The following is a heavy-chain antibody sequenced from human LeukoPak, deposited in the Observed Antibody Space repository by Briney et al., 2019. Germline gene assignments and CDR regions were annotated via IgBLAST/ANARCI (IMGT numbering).Heavy chain of an antibody. CDR1: GGSISSGGYS. D-gene: IGHD3-22*01. V-gene: IGHV4-30-2*01. CDR2: IYHSGST. J-gene: IGHJ1*01. Sequence: SETLSLTCAVSGGSISSGGYSWSWIRQPPGKGLEWIGYIYHSGSTYYNPSLKSRVTISVDRSKNQFSLKLSSVTAADTAVYYCARESRSGYFQHWGQGTLVTVSS. CDR3: ARESRSGYFQH.